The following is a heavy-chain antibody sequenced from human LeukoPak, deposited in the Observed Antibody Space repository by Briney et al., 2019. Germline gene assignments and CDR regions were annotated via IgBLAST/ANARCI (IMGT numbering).Heavy chain of an antibody. CDR3: ARDKGTEGLLPRGDWYFDL. CDR1: GFTFSSYA. V-gene: IGHV3-30-3*01. CDR2: ISYDGSNK. Sequence: SGGSLRLSCAASGFTFSSYAMHWVRQAPGKGLEWVAVISYDGSNKYYADSVKGRFTISRDNAKNSLFLQMNSLRAEDTAVYYCARDKGTEGLLPRGDWYFDLWGRGTLVTVSS. D-gene: IGHD3-3*01. J-gene: IGHJ2*01.